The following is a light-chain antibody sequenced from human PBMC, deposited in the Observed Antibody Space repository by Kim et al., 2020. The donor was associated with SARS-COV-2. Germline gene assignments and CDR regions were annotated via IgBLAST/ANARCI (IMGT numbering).Light chain of an antibody. CDR2: AAS. Sequence: SASVGERVTITCRASQAISNNLAWLQQKPGKAPKFLIYAASILQSGVPSKFSGSGSGTDFTLTISSLQSEDFATYYCQQYKSYPLTFGGGTKLEI. CDR1: QAISNN. CDR3: QQYKSYPLT. V-gene: IGKV1-16*02. J-gene: IGKJ4*01.